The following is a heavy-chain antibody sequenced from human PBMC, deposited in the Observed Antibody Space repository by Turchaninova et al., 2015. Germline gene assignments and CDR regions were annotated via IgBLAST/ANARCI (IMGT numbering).Heavy chain of an antibody. CDR3: ARQNLGFCFDY. J-gene: IGHJ4*02. CDR1: GYTFTSYW. D-gene: IGHD3-16*01. V-gene: IGHV5-51*01. Sequence: EVQLVQSGAEVKKPGESLKISCKAFGYTFTSYWIGWVRQIPGKGREWLGIIYPGDSDTRYSPSFQGQVTISADKSISTAYLQWSSLKASDTAMYYCARQNLGFCFDYWGQGTLVTVSS. CDR2: IYPGDSDT.